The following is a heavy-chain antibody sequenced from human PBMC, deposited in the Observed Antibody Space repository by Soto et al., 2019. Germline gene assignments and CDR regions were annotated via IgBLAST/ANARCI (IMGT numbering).Heavy chain of an antibody. CDR2: IIPILGIA. CDR3: ARRRYYGSGSYPTDGCYY. Sequence: QVQLVQSGAEVKKPGSSVKVSCKASGGTFSSYTISWVRQAPGQGLEWMGRIIPILGIANYAQKFQGRVTITADKSTSTAYMEMSSLISEDTAVYYCARRRYYGSGSYPTDGCYYWGQGTLVTVSS. D-gene: IGHD3-10*01. CDR1: GGTFSSYT. J-gene: IGHJ4*02. V-gene: IGHV1-69*02.